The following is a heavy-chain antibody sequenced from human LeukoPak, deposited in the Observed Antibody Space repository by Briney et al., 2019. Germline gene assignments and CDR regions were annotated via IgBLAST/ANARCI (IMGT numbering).Heavy chain of an antibody. J-gene: IGHJ3*02. CDR3: ARGRFLDAFDI. Sequence: ETLSLTCTVSGGSISSYYWSWIRQPPGKGLEWIGYIYYSGSTKYKPSLKSRVTISVDTSKNQFSLKLSSVTAADTAVYYCARGRFLDAFDIWGQGTMVTVSS. V-gene: IGHV4-59*01. CDR1: GGSISSYY. CDR2: IYYSGST. D-gene: IGHD3-3*01.